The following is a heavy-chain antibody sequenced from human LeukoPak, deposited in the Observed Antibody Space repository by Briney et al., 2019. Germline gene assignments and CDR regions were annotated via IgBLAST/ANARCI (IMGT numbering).Heavy chain of an antibody. D-gene: IGHD3-22*01. J-gene: IGHJ4*02. V-gene: IGHV4-39*07. CDR3: ARGIRYYYDSSGYYKRYYFDY. CDR1: GGSISSSPYY. CDR2: INHSGST. Sequence: SETLSLTCTVSGGSISSSPYYWSWIRQPPGKGLEWIGEINHSGSTNYNPSLKSRVTISVDTSKNQFSLKLSSVTAADTAVYYCARGIRYYYDSSGYYKRYYFDYWGQGTLVTVSS.